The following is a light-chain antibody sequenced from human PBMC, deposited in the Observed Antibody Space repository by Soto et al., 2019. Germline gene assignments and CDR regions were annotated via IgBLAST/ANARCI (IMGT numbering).Light chain of an antibody. V-gene: IGKV3-11*01. CDR2: DAS. J-gene: IGKJ5*01. CDR1: QSVSSY. Sequence: DILLTQSPATLSLSPGERATLSCRASQSVSSYLAWYQQKPGQAPRLLIYDASNRASGTPARFSCSGSETDFALTISSLEPQDFAVDFCQQRSNWPPITFGQGTRLEI. CDR3: QQRSNWPPIT.